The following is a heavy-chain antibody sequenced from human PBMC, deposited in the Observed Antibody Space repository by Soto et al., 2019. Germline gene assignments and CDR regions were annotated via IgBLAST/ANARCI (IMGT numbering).Heavy chain of an antibody. J-gene: IGHJ4*02. CDR3: ARGVWVESAFDY. Sequence: SETLSLTCTVSGGSISSGEDYWNWIRQSPRKGLEWIGYIYYSGSTYYNPSLKCRASISVDTSKNQVSLKLSSVTAADTAVYYCARGVWVESAFDYWGQGTRVTVSS. D-gene: IGHD2-15*01. CDR2: IYYSGST. CDR1: GGSISSGEDY. V-gene: IGHV4-31*03.